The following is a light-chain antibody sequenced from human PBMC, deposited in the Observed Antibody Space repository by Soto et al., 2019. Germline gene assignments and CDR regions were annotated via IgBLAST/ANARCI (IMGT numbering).Light chain of an antibody. J-gene: IGKJ3*01. Sequence: EIVLTQSPATLSLSPGESATLSCWASQNINTYLAWYQQKPGQAPRLRIYDASTRATGIPARFSASGSGTAFTLTISSLEPEDYAVYYCQKHDGLPLFGPGTKVEIK. V-gene: IGKV3-11*01. CDR2: DAS. CDR3: QKHDGLPL. CDR1: QNINTY.